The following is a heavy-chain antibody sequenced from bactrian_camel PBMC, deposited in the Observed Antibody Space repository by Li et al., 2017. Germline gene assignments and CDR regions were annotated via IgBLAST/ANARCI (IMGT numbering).Heavy chain of an antibody. Sequence: HVQLVESGGGSVQAGGYLRLSCVAAGPTYSSNCMGWFRQAPGKEREGVAHIDTEGRTWYGDSVKGRFILFRDKAKNTAYLQMNSLKPDDTALYYCAAGNYDSSCSISVPWSFGTWGQGTQVTVS. CDR3: AAGNYDSSCSISVPWSFGT. CDR1: GPTYSSNC. CDR2: IDTEGRT. V-gene: IGHV3S53*01. D-gene: IGHD2*01. J-gene: IGHJ6*01.